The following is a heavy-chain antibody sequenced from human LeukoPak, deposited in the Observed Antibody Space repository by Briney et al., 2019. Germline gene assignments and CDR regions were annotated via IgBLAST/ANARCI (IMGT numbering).Heavy chain of an antibody. Sequence: SETLSLTCTVSGGSISNKYWSWIRQPPGKGLEWIGYIYYSGSTNYNPSLKSRVTILVDTSKNQFSLKLSSVTAADTAVYYCARGVLRFLEWSYFDYWGQGTLVTVSS. D-gene: IGHD3-3*01. J-gene: IGHJ4*02. CDR1: GGSISNKY. CDR2: IYYSGST. V-gene: IGHV4-59*01. CDR3: ARGVLRFLEWSYFDY.